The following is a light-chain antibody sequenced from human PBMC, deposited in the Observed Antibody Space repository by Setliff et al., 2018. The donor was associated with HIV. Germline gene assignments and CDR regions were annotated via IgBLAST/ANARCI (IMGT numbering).Light chain of an antibody. Sequence: QSVLTQPRSVSGSPGQPVTISCTGTSSDVGSYNYVSWYQQHPGKAPKLMIYDVTKRPSGVPDRFSGSKSGNTASLTISGLQAEDEADYYCCSYAGSYTPVIFGGGTKVTVL. CDR2: DVT. CDR1: SSDVGSYNY. J-gene: IGLJ2*01. CDR3: CSYAGSYTPVI. V-gene: IGLV2-11*01.